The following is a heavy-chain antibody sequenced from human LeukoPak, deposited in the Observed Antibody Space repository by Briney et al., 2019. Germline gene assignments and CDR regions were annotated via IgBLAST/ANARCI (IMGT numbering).Heavy chain of an antibody. CDR2: IIPIFGTA. J-gene: IGHJ4*02. V-gene: IGHV1-69*01. CDR1: GGTFSSYA. CDR3: ARDQNYYGSGSYYKPDQGPDY. Sequence: ASVKVSCKASGGTFSSYAISWVRQAPGQGLEWMGGIIPIFGTANYAQKFQGRVTITADESTSTAYMELSSLRSEDTAVYYCARDQNYYGSGSYYKPDQGPDYWGQGTLVTVSS. D-gene: IGHD3-10*01.